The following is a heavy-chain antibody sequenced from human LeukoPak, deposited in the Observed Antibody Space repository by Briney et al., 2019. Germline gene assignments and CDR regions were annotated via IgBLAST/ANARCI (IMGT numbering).Heavy chain of an antibody. CDR1: GGTFSSYA. V-gene: IGHV1-69*13. J-gene: IGHJ4*02. Sequence: ASVKVSCKASGGTFSSYAISWVRQAPGQGLEWMGGIIPIFGTANYAQKFQGRVTITADESTSTAYMELSSLRAEDTAVYYCARRSGSGSPPDYWGQGTLVTVSS. CDR3: ARRSGSGSPPDY. D-gene: IGHD3-10*01. CDR2: IIPIFGTA.